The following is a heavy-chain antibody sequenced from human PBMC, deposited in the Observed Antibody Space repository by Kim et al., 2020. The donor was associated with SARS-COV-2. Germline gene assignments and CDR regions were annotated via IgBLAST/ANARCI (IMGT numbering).Heavy chain of an antibody. Sequence: GGSLRLSCAASGFTFSSYGMHWVRQAPGKGLEWVAVIWYDGSNKYYADSVKGRFTISRDNSKNTLYLQMNSLRAEDTAVYYCARGSAGSSPYYFDYWGQGTLVTVSS. CDR1: GFTFSSYG. D-gene: IGHD6-6*01. CDR2: IWYDGSNK. CDR3: ARGSAGSSPYYFDY. J-gene: IGHJ4*02. V-gene: IGHV3-33*01.